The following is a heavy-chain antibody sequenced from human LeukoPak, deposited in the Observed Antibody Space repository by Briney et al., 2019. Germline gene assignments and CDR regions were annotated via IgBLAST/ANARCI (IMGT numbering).Heavy chain of an antibody. Sequence: GRSLRLSCAASGFNFDGCAMHWVRQAPAKGPEWVSSSWNSGHIVCADSVKGRFTISRDNAKNSLYLQMDSLRGEDTALYYCAKEGSVCTNGICRYFDDWGQGTLVTVSS. D-gene: IGHD2-8*01. CDR2: SWNSGHI. CDR1: GFNFDGCA. J-gene: IGHJ4*02. CDR3: AKEGSVCTNGICRYFDD. V-gene: IGHV3-9*01.